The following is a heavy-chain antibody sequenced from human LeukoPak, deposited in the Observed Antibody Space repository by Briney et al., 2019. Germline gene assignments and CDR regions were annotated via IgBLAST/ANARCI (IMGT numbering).Heavy chain of an antibody. V-gene: IGHV3-23*01. D-gene: IGHD2-2*01. Sequence: GGSLGLSCAASGFTFSSYAMSWVRQAPGKGLEWVSAISGSGGFTYYADSVKGRFTISRDNSKNTQYLQMNSLRAEDTAVYYCAKGYCSSTSCYFHYYGMDVWGQGTTVTVSS. J-gene: IGHJ6*02. CDR2: ISGSGGFT. CDR1: GFTFSSYA. CDR3: AKGYCSSTSCYFHYYGMDV.